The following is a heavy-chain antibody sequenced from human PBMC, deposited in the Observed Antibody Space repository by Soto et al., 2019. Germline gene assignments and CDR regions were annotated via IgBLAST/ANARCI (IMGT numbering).Heavy chain of an antibody. CDR2: IYYSGST. Sequence: KPSETLSLTCTVSGGSISSYYWSWIRQPPGKGLEWIGYIYYSGSTNYNPSLKSRVTISVDTSKNQFSLKLSSVTAADTAVYYCARDMAAAGYFDYWGQGTLVTVSS. CDR1: GGSISSYY. V-gene: IGHV4-59*01. D-gene: IGHD6-13*01. J-gene: IGHJ4*02. CDR3: ARDMAAAGYFDY.